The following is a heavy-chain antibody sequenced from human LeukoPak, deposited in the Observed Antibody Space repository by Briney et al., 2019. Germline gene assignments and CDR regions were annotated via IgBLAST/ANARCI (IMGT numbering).Heavy chain of an antibody. CDR1: GFTVSSNY. D-gene: IGHD3-3*01. J-gene: IGHJ6*03. CDR3: ARVSRGYDDHYYYYCYMDV. Sequence: GGSLRLSCAASGFTVSSNYMSWVRQAPGKGLEWVSVVNSGGSTYYADSAKGGFTISSNNPTNTTYLQMNSLIAAEAAAEYSARVSRGYDDHYYYYCYMDVWGKGTTVTIS. CDR2: VNSGGST. V-gene: IGHV3-53*01.